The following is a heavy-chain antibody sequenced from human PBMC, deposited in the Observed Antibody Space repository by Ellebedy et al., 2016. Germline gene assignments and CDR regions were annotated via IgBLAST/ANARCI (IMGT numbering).Heavy chain of an antibody. Sequence: GGSLRLSCAASGFTFSNYAMSWVRQAPGKGLEWFSALSXGGGSTYYADSVKGRFTISRDNSKNTLFLQLNSLRAEDTAVYYCATSDYYDSSGLVYFDYWGQGTLVTVSS. CDR3: ATSDYYDSSGLVYFDY. J-gene: IGHJ4*02. CDR1: GFTFSNYA. V-gene: IGHV3-23*01. D-gene: IGHD3-22*01. CDR2: LSXGGGST.